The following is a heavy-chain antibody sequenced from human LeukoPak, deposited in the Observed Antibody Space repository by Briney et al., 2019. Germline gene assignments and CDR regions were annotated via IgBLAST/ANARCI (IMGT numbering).Heavy chain of an antibody. CDR1: GFTFDDYA. V-gene: IGHV3-30*02. CDR2: IRYDDITK. J-gene: IGHJ4*02. Sequence: PGGSLRLSCAASGFTFDDYAMHWVRQAPGKGLEWVAFIRYDDITKYYVDSVKGRFTISRDNSKNTLFLQLNSLRAEDTAVYYCVKDRIWGEDYFDYWGQGTLVTVSS. CDR3: VKDRIWGEDYFDY. D-gene: IGHD3-16*01.